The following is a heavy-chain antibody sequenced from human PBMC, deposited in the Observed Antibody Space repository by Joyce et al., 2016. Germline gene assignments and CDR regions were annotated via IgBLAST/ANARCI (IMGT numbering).Heavy chain of an antibody. J-gene: IGHJ3*01. V-gene: IGHV1-69*12. CDR3: ASGVAGYCSSSTCPRPLDV. Sequence: QVHLVQSGAEVKMPGSSVKVSCTASGGSFGAQTFNCVRQTPGQGLEWMGGSIPVFVTPNYAQKFQGTVSITADPGTSTVFMEVRSLTSDDTAMYYCASGVAGYCSSSTCPRPLDVWGQGTMVIVS. CDR2: SIPVFVTP. D-gene: IGHD2-2*01. CDR1: GGSFGAQT.